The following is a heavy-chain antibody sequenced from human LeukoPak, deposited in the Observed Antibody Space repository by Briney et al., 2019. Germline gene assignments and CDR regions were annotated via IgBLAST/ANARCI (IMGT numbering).Heavy chain of an antibody. CDR2: ISSDGVAT. Sequence: GGSLRLSCAASGFTFSTYAMHWVRQAPGKGLEYVSGISSDGVATYYANSVKGRFTISRDNSKNTLYLQMNSLRAEDTAVNYCARDLNYAHGYWGQGTLVTVSS. CDR1: GFTFSTYA. V-gene: IGHV3-64*01. D-gene: IGHD2-2*01. CDR3: ARDLNYAHGY. J-gene: IGHJ4*02.